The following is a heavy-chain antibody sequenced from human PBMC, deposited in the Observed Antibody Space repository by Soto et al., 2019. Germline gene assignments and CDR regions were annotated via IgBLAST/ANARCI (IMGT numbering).Heavy chain of an antibody. V-gene: IGHV3-43*01. J-gene: IGHJ4*02. Sequence: GGSLRLSFAASGFTFDDYTMHWVRQAPGKGLEWVSLISWDGATTYYADSVKGRFTISRDNNKNSLYLQMNSLRTEDTASYYCAKALEIKAAAETFEYWGQGTLVTVSS. CDR2: ISWDGATT. CDR3: AKALEIKAAAETFEY. CDR1: GFTFDDYT. D-gene: IGHD6-13*01.